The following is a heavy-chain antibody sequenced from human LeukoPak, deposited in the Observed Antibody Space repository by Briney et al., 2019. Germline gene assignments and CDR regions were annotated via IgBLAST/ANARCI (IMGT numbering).Heavy chain of an antibody. V-gene: IGHV3-30*18. CDR3: ANLLYYYDSSNDY. CDR1: GFTFSSYG. D-gene: IGHD3-22*01. Sequence: GRSLRLSCAASGFTFSSYGMHWVRQAPGKGLEWVAVISYDGSNKYYADSVKGRFTISRDNSKNTLYLQMNSLRAEDTAVYYCANLLYYYDSSNDYWGQRTLVTVSS. CDR2: ISYDGSNK. J-gene: IGHJ4*02.